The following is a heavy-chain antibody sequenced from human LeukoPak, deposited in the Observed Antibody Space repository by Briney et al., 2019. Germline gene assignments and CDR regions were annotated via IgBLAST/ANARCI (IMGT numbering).Heavy chain of an antibody. CDR1: GGSFSGYY. Sequence: SETLSLTCAVYGGSFSGYYWSWIRQPPGKGLEWIGEVNHSGRTNYNPSLKSRVTISVDTSKNQFSLNLNSVTAADTAVYYCAGGHFQRDYWGQGTLVTVSS. CDR3: AGGHFQRDY. D-gene: IGHD2/OR15-2a*01. V-gene: IGHV4-34*01. J-gene: IGHJ4*02. CDR2: VNHSGRT.